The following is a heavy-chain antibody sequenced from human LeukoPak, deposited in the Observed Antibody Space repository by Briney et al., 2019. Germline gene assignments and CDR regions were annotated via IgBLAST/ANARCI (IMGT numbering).Heavy chain of an antibody. J-gene: IGHJ4*02. Sequence: GAAVKVSCKASGYTFTGYFMHWVRQAPGQGLEWMGWINPNSGGANYAQKLQGRVIMTRETSISTAYIGLSRLRSDDTAVYYCARDLDGSSGCDYWGQGNLVTVSS. CDR3: ARDLDGSSGCDY. CDR1: GYTFTGYF. V-gene: IGHV1-2*02. D-gene: IGHD6-13*01. CDR2: INPNSGGA.